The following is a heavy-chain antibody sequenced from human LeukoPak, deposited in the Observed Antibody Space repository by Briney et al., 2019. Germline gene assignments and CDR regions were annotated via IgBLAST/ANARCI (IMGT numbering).Heavy chain of an antibody. V-gene: IGHV4-61*01. D-gene: IGHD3-10*01. Sequence: SETLSLTCTVSGGSFSGGSYYWSWIRRPPGKGLEWIGYIYYSGSTNYNPSLKSRVTISVDTSKNQFSLKLSSVTAADTAVYYCAREGSGRPNWGQGTLVTVSS. J-gene: IGHJ4*02. CDR2: IYYSGST. CDR3: AREGSGRPN. CDR1: GGSFSGGSYY.